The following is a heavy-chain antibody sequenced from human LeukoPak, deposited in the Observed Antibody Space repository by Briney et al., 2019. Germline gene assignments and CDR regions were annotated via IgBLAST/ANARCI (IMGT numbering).Heavy chain of an antibody. V-gene: IGHV3-64*04. CDR1: GFTFSSYA. D-gene: IGHD3-22*01. J-gene: IGHJ4*02. CDR2: ISSSGGRT. Sequence: GGSLRLSCSASGFTFSSYAMHWVRQAPGKGLEYVSAISSSGGRTYYADSVKGRFTISRDDSKNMLYLQMNSLRDEDTAVYYCARAPSYDGYWGQGTLVTVSS. CDR3: ARAPSYDGY.